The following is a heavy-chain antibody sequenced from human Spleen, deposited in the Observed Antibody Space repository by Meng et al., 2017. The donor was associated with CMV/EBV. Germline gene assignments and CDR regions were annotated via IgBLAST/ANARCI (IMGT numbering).Heavy chain of an antibody. V-gene: IGHV3-11*01. CDR1: GVSFGDSY. J-gene: IGHJ2*01. CDR3: ATGVGLQSLYWYFDL. CDR2: ISLSGSPI. D-gene: IGHD2-21*02. Sequence: GGSLRLSCIASGVSFGDSYMNWIRQAPGKGLEWIAYISLSGSPIYYADSVKGRFTISRDDSKNTLFLQMNRLKTEDTAVYYCATGVGLQSLYWYFDLWGRGTLVTVSS.